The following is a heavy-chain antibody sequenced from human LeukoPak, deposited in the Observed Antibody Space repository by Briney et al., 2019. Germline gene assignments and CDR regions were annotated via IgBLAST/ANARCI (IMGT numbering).Heavy chain of an antibody. D-gene: IGHD4-17*01. CDR2: IGNSGSTI. CDR3: ARGYGDDGIDFYYMDV. V-gene: IGHV3-11*01. Sequence: GGSLRLSCAASGFTFSDYYMSWIRQAPGKGLEWVLYIGNSGSTIYYAGAVKGRFTISRDNAKNSLYLQMNSLRVEDTAVYYCARGYGDDGIDFYYMDVWGKGTTVTVSS. CDR1: GFTFSDYY. J-gene: IGHJ6*03.